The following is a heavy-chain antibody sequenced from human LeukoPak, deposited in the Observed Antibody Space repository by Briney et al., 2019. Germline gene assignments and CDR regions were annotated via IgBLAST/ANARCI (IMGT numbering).Heavy chain of an antibody. CDR2: IYHSGST. D-gene: IGHD5/OR15-5a*01. CDR1: GGSISSGGYS. Sequence: PSETLSLTCAVSGGSISSGGYSWSWIRQPPGKGLEWIGYIYHSGSTYYNPSLKSRVTISVDRSKNQFSLKLSSVTAADTAVYYCARVAIYLYYYGMDVWGQGTTVIVSS. J-gene: IGHJ6*02. CDR3: ARVAIYLYYYGMDV. V-gene: IGHV4-30-2*01.